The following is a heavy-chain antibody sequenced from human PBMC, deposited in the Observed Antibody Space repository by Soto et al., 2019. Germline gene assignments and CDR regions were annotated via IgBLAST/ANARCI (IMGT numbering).Heavy chain of an antibody. CDR3: ARPYDSSCYYTDAIHS. D-gene: IGHD3-22*01. CDR1: GYTFTGYY. Sequence: ASVKVSCKASGYTFTGYYMHWVRQAPGQGLEWMGIINPSGGSTSYAQKFQGRVTMTRDTSTSTVYMELSSLRSEDTAVYYCARPYDSSCYYTDAIHSSCQATMFTVSS. V-gene: IGHV1-46*03. CDR2: INPSGGST. J-gene: IGHJ3*02.